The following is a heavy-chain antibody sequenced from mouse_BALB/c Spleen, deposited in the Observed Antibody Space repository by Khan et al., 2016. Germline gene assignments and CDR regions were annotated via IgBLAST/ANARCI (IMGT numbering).Heavy chain of an antibody. J-gene: IGHJ3*01. V-gene: IGHV1S136*01. Sequence: EVQLQESGPELVKPGASVKMSCKASGYTFTSYVMQWVKQKPGQGLEWIGYVNPYNGGTNYNDKFKGKATLTSDKSSSTAYMELSGLTSEYSAVYYCTRYGGFPFAFWGLGTLVTVSA. CDR3: TRYGGFPFAF. CDR1: GYTFTSYV. D-gene: IGHD1-1*01. CDR2: VNPYNGGT.